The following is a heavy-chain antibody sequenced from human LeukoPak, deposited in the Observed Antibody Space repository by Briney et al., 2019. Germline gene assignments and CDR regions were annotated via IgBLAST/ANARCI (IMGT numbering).Heavy chain of an antibody. J-gene: IGHJ4*02. D-gene: IGHD6-6*01. CDR1: GFTFSGYT. V-gene: IGHV3-21*01. CDR2: ISSNSNI. Sequence: GGSLRLSCGASGFTFSGYTMNWVRQAPGKGLEWVSSISSNSNIYYADSVKGRFTISRDNAKNSLYVQMNSLRAEDTAVYYCAREESSSSGYYFDYWGQGALVTVSS. CDR3: AREESSSSGYYFDY.